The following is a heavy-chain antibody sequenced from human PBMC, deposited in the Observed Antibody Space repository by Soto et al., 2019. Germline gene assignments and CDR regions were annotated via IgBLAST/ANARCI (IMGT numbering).Heavy chain of an antibody. Sequence: QVQLVESGGGVVQPGRSLRLSCAASGFTFSSYGMHWVRQAPGKGLEWVAVIWYDGSNKYYADSVKGRFTISRDNSKNTLYLQRNSLRAEDTAVYYCARVYGDASMVSHYYYGMDVWGQGTTVTVSS. J-gene: IGHJ6*02. CDR1: GFTFSSYG. D-gene: IGHD5-18*01. V-gene: IGHV3-33*01. CDR3: ARVYGDASMVSHYYYGMDV. CDR2: IWYDGSNK.